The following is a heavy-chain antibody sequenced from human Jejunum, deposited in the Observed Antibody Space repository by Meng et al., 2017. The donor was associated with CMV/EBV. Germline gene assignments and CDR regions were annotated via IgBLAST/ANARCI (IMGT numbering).Heavy chain of an antibody. V-gene: IGHV3-21*01. J-gene: IGHJ5*02. CDR2: ISSSSRYI. Sequence: EVRLVESGGXLVTRGGSLRRSCEASGITFTSYSGNWVRQDPGKGLEWLSSISSSSRYIFYAESVKGRFTSSRDNAKNSLYLQMVSLRAEDTAVYYCARGESSPDWLDPWGQGTLVTVAS. D-gene: IGHD6-13*01. CDR1: GITFTSYS. CDR3: ARGESSPDWLDP.